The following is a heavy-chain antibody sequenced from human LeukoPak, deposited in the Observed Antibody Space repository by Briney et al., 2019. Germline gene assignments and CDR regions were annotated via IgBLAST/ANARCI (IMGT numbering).Heavy chain of an antibody. D-gene: IGHD5-12*01. CDR1: GYTFTSCG. V-gene: IGHV1-18*01. CDR2: ISAYNGNT. J-gene: IGHJ4*02. CDR3: ARERGNGYDYSFDY. Sequence: ASVKVSCKASGYTFTSCGISWVRQAPGQGLEWMGWISAYNGNTNYAQKLQGRVTMTTDTSTSTAYMELRSLRSDDTAVYYCARERGNGYDYSFDYWGQGTLVTVSS.